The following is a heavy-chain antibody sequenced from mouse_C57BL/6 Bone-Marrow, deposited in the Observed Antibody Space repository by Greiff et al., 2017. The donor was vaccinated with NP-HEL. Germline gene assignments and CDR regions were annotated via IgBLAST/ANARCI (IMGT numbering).Heavy chain of an antibody. J-gene: IGHJ2*01. Sequence: QVQLQQSGAELARPGASVKLSCKASGYTFTSYGISWVKQRTGQGLEWIGEIYPRSGNTYYNEKFKGKATLTADKSSNTAYMELRSLTSEDSAVYFCARSGPFITTVVEDYWGQGTTLTVSS. CDR2: IYPRSGNT. V-gene: IGHV1-81*01. CDR3: ARSGPFITTVVEDY. CDR1: GYTFTSYG. D-gene: IGHD1-1*01.